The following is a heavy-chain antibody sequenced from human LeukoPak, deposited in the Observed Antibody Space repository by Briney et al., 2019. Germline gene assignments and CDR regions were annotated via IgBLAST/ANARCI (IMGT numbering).Heavy chain of an antibody. Sequence: GGSLRLSCAASGFTFSSYAMSWVRQAPGKGLEWVSAISGSGGSTYYADSVKGRFTISRDNARNSLYLQMNSLRVEDTAVYYCARDLIGGYYYMDVWGKGTTVTVSS. D-gene: IGHD3-3*01. J-gene: IGHJ6*03. CDR2: ISGSGGST. CDR3: ARDLIGGYYYMDV. V-gene: IGHV3-23*01. CDR1: GFTFSSYA.